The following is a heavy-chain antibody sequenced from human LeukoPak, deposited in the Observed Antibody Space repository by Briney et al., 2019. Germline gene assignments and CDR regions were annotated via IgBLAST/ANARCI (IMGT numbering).Heavy chain of an antibody. Sequence: SETLSLTCAVYGGSFSGYYWSWIRQPPGKGLEWIGEINHSGSTNYNPSLKSRVTISVDTSKNQFSLKLSSVTAADTAVYYCARTLSGYDRDLGTYVDYWGQGTLVTVSS. CDR1: GGSFSGYY. CDR2: INHSGST. D-gene: IGHD5-12*01. CDR3: ARTLSGYDRDLGTYVDY. V-gene: IGHV4-34*01. J-gene: IGHJ4*02.